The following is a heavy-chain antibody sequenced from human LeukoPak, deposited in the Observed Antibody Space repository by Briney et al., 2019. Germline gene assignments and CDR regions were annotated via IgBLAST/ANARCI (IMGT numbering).Heavy chain of an antibody. D-gene: IGHD4-17*01. Sequence: GGSLRLSCAASGFTLSDYYMSWIRQAPGKGLEWVSYISSSSSYTNYADSVKGRFTISRDNAKNSLYLQMNSLRAEDTAVYYCARDYGDYVGGNWFDPWGQGTLVTVSS. V-gene: IGHV3-11*06. CDR1: GFTLSDYY. CDR3: ARDYGDYVGGNWFDP. J-gene: IGHJ5*02. CDR2: ISSSSSYT.